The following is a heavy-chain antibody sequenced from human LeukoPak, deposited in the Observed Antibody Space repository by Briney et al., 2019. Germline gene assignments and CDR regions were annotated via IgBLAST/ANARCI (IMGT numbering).Heavy chain of an antibody. CDR3: ARDGRLQPPYFYYGMDV. CDR1: GFTVSSTY. D-gene: IGHD5-24*01. J-gene: IGHJ6*02. Sequence: GGSLRLSCAASGFTVSSTYMNWVCQAPGKGLEWVSLIYSGGSTYYADSVKGRFTISRDNSKNTLSLQMNSLRAEDTAVYYCARDGRLQPPYFYYGMDVWGQGTTVTVSS. V-gene: IGHV3-66*01. CDR2: IYSGGST.